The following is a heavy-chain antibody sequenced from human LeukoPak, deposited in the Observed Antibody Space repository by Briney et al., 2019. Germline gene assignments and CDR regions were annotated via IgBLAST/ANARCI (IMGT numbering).Heavy chain of an antibody. D-gene: IGHD1-1*01. CDR1: GFTFSTYM. V-gene: IGHV3-48*01. CDR2: ISSDSGAI. J-gene: IGHJ4*02. CDR3: VRELAY. Sequence: GGSLGLSCAASGFTFSTYMMNWVRQAPGKGLEWLSYISSDSGAIYNADSVQGRFTISRDNAQKSLYLQMNSLRVEDTAVYYCVRELAYWGQGALVTVSS.